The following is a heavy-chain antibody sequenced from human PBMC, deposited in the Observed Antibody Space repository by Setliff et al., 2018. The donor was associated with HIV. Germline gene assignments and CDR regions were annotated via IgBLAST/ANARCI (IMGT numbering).Heavy chain of an antibody. V-gene: IGHV4-4*07. CDR2: IYTSGST. Sequence: PSETLSLTCTVSGGFISSYYWNWIRQPAGKGLEWIGRIYTSGSTNYNPSLKSRVTMSVDTSKNQFSLRLSSVTAADTAVYYCARGAIAAAGDFDYWSQGTLVTVSS. J-gene: IGHJ4*02. CDR1: GGFISSYY. CDR3: ARGAIAAAGDFDY. D-gene: IGHD6-13*01.